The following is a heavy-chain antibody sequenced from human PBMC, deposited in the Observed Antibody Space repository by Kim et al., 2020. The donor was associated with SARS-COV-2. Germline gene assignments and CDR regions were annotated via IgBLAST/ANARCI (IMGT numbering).Heavy chain of an antibody. CDR2: ISSSSSYI. CDR3: AREIGARDGMDV. D-gene: IGHD3-10*01. Sequence: GGSLRLSCAASGFTFSSYSMNWVRQAPGKGLEWVSSISSSSSYIYYADSVKGRFTISRDNAKNSLYLQMNSLRAEDTAVYYCAREIGARDGMDVWGQGTTVTVSS. V-gene: IGHV3-21*01. CDR1: GFTFSSYS. J-gene: IGHJ6*02.